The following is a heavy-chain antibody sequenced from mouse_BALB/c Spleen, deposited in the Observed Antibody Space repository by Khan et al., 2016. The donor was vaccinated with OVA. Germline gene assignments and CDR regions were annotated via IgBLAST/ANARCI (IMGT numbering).Heavy chain of an antibody. V-gene: IGHV9-3-1*01. D-gene: IGHD2-14*01. CDR3: ARVGYNGTMDF. Sequence: QIQLVQSGPELKKPGETVQISCKASGFTFTNYGMNWVRQAPGKGLKWMGWINTYTGEPTCTDDLKGRVAFSLETSASTAYLQINSLKNEDTATYCCARVGYNGTMDFWGQGTSVTVSS. J-gene: IGHJ4*01. CDR1: GFTFTNYG. CDR2: INTYTGEP.